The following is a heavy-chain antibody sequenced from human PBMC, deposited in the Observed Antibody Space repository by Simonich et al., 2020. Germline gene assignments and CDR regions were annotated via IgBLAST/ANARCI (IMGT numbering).Heavy chain of an antibody. CDR1: GFTFSSFG. Sequence: EVQLVESGGGLVKPGGSLRLSCAASGFTFSSFGMNWVRQGPGKGLEWFSTSSRSSSYITYADYVKGRCTISRDNAKNSLYLQMNSLRAEDTAVYYCARDRGTGVPMDYWGQGTRVTVSS. J-gene: IGHJ4*02. CDR3: ARDRGTGVPMDY. CDR2: SSRSSSYI. V-gene: IGHV3-21*01. D-gene: IGHD7-27*01.